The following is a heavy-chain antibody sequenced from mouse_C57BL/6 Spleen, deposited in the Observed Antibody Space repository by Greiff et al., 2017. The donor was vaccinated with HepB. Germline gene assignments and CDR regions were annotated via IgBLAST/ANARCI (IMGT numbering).Heavy chain of an antibody. D-gene: IGHD1-1*01. Sequence: EVQLVESGGDLVKPGGSLKLSCAASGFTFSSYGMSWVRQTPDKRLEWVATISSGGSYTYYPDSVKGRFTISRDNAKNTLYLQMSSLKSEDTAMYYCARHVDYGSSYFDYWGQGTTLTVSS. J-gene: IGHJ2*01. V-gene: IGHV5-6*01. CDR2: ISSGGSYT. CDR1: GFTFSSYG. CDR3: ARHVDYGSSYFDY.